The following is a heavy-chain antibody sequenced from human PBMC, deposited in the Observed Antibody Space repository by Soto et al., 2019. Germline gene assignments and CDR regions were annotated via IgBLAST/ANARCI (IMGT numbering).Heavy chain of an antibody. CDR3: ARGGSLNWYFDL. Sequence: EVQLVESGGGLVQPGGSLRLSCAASGFTFSSYWMHWVRQAPGKGLVWVSRINSDGSSTSYADSVKGRFTISRDNAKNTLYPHMNSLRAEDTAVYYCARGGSLNWYFDLWGRGTLVTVSS. V-gene: IGHV3-74*01. D-gene: IGHD1-26*01. CDR1: GFTFSSYW. CDR2: INSDGSST. J-gene: IGHJ2*01.